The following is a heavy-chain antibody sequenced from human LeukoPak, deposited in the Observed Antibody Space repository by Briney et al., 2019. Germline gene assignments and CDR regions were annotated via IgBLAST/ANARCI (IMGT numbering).Heavy chain of an antibody. CDR2: IYSGGST. D-gene: IGHD3-22*01. Sequence: GGSVRLSCAASGFTVSSNYMSWVRQAPGEGLEWVSVIYSGGSTYYADSVKGRFTISRDNSKNTLYLQMNSLRAEDTAVYYCAREAFGYYDSSGYFVDWGQGTLVTVSS. J-gene: IGHJ4*02. V-gene: IGHV3-53*01. CDR3: AREAFGYYDSSGYFVD. CDR1: GFTVSSNY.